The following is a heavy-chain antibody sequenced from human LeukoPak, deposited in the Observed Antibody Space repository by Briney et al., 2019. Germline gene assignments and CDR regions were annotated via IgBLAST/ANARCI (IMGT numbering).Heavy chain of an antibody. V-gene: IGHV4-4*09. CDR3: ARHHYYDSSGAIDY. CDR1: GGSISSYY. D-gene: IGHD3-22*01. J-gene: IGHJ4*02. CDR2: IYTSGST. Sequence: SETLSLTCTVSGGSISSYYWSWVRQPPGKGLEWIGYIYTSGSTNYNPSLKSRVTISVDTSKNQFSLKLSSVTAADTAVYYCARHHYYDSSGAIDYWGQGTLVTVSS.